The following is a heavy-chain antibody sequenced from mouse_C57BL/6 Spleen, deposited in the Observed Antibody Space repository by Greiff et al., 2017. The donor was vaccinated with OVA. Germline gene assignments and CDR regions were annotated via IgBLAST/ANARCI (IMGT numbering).Heavy chain of an antibody. Sequence: VMLVESGPELVKPGASVKISCKASGYAFSSSWMNWVKQRPGKGLEWIGRIYPGDGDTNYNGKFKGKATLTADKSSSTAYMQLSSLTSEDSAVYFCARKDYGYEDYFDCWGQGTTLTVSS. V-gene: IGHV1-82*01. J-gene: IGHJ2*01. D-gene: IGHD2-2*01. CDR3: ARKDYGYEDYFDC. CDR1: GYAFSSSW. CDR2: IYPGDGDT.